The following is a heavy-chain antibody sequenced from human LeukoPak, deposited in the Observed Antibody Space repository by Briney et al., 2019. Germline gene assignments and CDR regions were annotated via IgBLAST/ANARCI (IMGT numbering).Heavy chain of an antibody. J-gene: IGHJ2*01. V-gene: IGHV3-74*01. CDR2: INSDGSST. Sequence: PGGSLRLSCAASGFTFSSYWMHWVRQAPGKGLVWVSRINSDGSSTSYADSVKGRFTISRDNAKNSLQLQRNRLRAEETAVYCCTRHDYGDYPYSYSALWGRGTLATVSS. D-gene: IGHD4-17*01. CDR1: GFTFSSYW. CDR3: TRHDYGDYPYSYSAL.